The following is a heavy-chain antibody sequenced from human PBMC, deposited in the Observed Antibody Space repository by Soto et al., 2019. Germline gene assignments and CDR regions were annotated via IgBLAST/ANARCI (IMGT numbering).Heavy chain of an antibody. D-gene: IGHD6-19*01. J-gene: IGHJ4*02. V-gene: IGHV3-7*01. Sequence: EVQLVESGGGLVQPGGSLRLSCVASGFTFTSSWMSWVRQAPGKVLEWVANIKQDGSEKYYVDSVRVRFTISRDNAKNSLYLQMDSLRVEDTAVYYCATTVAGVFDHWGQGTLATVSS. CDR2: IKQDGSEK. CDR3: ATTVAGVFDH. CDR1: GFTFTSSW.